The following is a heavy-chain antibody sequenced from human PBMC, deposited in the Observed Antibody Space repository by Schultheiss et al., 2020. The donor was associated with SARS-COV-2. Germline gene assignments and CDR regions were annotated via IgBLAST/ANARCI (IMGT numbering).Heavy chain of an antibody. J-gene: IGHJ6*03. CDR1: GFTFSNAW. CDR2: IRSKANSYAT. V-gene: IGHV3-73*01. CDR3: SRAGAGITIFGVVIADQYYYYMDV. D-gene: IGHD3-3*01. Sequence: GGSLRLSCAASGFTFSNAWMSWVRQAPGKGLEWVGRIRSKANSYATAYAASVKGRFTISRDDSKNTAYLQMNSLKTEDTAVYYCSRAGAGITIFGVVIADQYYYYMDVWGKGTTVTVSS.